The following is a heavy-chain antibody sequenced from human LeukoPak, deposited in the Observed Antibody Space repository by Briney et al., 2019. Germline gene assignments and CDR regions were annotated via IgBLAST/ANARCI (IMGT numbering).Heavy chain of an antibody. CDR3: ARMHYSSSWYGAFDI. CDR2: IYYSGST. D-gene: IGHD6-13*01. Sequence: SETLSLTCTVSGGSISSSSYYWGWIRQPPGKGLEWIGSIYYSGSTYYNPSLKSRVTISVDTSKNQSSLKLSSVTAADTAVYYCARMHYSSSWYGAFDIWGQGTMVTVSS. J-gene: IGHJ3*02. V-gene: IGHV4-39*01. CDR1: GGSISSSSYY.